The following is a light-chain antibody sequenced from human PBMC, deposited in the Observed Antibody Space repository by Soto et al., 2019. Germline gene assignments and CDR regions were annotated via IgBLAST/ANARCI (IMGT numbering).Light chain of an antibody. CDR1: QTITTY. CDR2: AAI. Sequence: DIQMTQSPSSLSASVGDRVTITCRASQTITTYLNWYQHKPGQAPKLLIYAAISLQSGVPSRLSGSGSGTDFTLTISSLLPEDFATYYCQQTYSTPHTFGQGTKVEIK. J-gene: IGKJ2*01. V-gene: IGKV1-39*01. CDR3: QQTYSTPHT.